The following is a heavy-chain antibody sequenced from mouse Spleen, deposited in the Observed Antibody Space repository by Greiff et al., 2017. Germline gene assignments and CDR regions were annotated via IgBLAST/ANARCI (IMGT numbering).Heavy chain of an antibody. CDR3: ARREGYYAMDY. CDR1: GFAFSSYD. Sequence: EVKLVESGGGLVQPGGSLKLSCAASGFAFSSYDMSWVRQTPEKRLEWVAYISSGGGSTYYPDTVKGRFTISRDNAKNTLYLQMSSLKSEDTAMYYCARREGYYAMDYWGQGTSVTVSS. V-gene: IGHV5-12-1*01. CDR2: ISSGGGST. J-gene: IGHJ4*01.